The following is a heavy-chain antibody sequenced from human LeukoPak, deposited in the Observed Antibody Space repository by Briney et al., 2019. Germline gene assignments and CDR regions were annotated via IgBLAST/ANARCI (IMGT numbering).Heavy chain of an antibody. CDR3: AKGDSGGYRVEYFQH. CDR1: GFTFSYYG. V-gene: IGHV3-30*18. CDR2: ISYDGSNK. D-gene: IGHD5/OR15-5a*01. Sequence: QPGRSLRLSCAASGFTFSYYGMHWVRQAPGKGLEWVAVISYDGSNKYYGDSVKGRFTISRDNSKNTLYLQMNSLRAEDTAVYYCAKGDSGGYRVEYFQHWGQGTLVTVSS. J-gene: IGHJ1*01.